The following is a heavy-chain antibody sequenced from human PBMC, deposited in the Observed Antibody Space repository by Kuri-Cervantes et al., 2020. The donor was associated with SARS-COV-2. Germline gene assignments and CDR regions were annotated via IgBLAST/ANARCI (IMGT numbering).Heavy chain of an antibody. J-gene: IGHJ6*03. CDR1: GGSFSGYY. CDR2: INHSGST. CDR3: ARDQGGYYMDV. D-gene: IGHD3-16*01. Sequence: GSLRLSCAVYGGSFSGYYWSWIRQPPGKGLEWIGEINHSGSTIYNPSLKSRVTISVDTSKNQFSLKLSSVTAADTAVYYCARDQGGYYMDVWGKGTTVTVSS. V-gene: IGHV4-34*01.